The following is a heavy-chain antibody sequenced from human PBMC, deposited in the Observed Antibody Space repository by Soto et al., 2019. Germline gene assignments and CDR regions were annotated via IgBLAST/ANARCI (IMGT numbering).Heavy chain of an antibody. J-gene: IGHJ6*03. Sequence: SETLSLTCTVSGDSVRNQYWSWIRRPPGRGLEWIGYIYRSGSTKYNPSLKSRLTISVDTSKNQCSLKLSSVTAADTAVYYCARHGVDSSPIPYYYYYYYMDVWGKGTTVTVSS. V-gene: IGHV4-4*09. CDR3: ARHGVDSSPIPYYYYYYYMDV. D-gene: IGHD6-13*01. CDR1: GDSVRNQY. CDR2: IYRSGST.